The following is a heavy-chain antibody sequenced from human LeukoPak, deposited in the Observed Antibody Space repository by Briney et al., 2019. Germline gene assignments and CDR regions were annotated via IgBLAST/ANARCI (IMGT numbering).Heavy chain of an antibody. D-gene: IGHD6-6*01. J-gene: IGHJ5*02. Sequence: SETLSLTCAVYGGSFSGYYWSWIRQPPGKGLEWIGEINHSGSTNYNPSLKSRVTISVDTSKNQFSLKLSSVTAADTAVYYCARGRVSSKYSGSGSRFDPWGQGTLVTVSS. CDR3: ARGRVSSKYSGSGSRFDP. V-gene: IGHV4-34*01. CDR1: GGSFSGYY. CDR2: INHSGST.